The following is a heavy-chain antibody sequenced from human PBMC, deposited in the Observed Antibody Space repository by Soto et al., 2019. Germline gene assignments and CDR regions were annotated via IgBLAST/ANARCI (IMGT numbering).Heavy chain of an antibody. J-gene: IGHJ6*02. CDR3: AKGREDIRISNYYGMDV. D-gene: IGHD2-15*01. V-gene: IGHV4-39*07. Sequence: SETLSLTCSVSGGSVTLTSYYWGWIRQPPGEGPEWIGNVYYSGSTNYNPSLKSRVTISVDTSKNQFSLSLKSVTAGDTAVYYCAKGREDIRISNYYGMDVWGQGTKVTVSS. CDR1: GGSVTLTSYY. CDR2: VYYSGST.